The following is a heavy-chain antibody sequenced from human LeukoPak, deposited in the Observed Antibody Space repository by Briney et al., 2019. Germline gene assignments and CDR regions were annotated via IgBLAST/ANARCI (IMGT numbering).Heavy chain of an antibody. J-gene: IGHJ4*02. CDR1: GYTFTDYY. V-gene: IGHV1-69-2*01. Sequence: ASVKVSCKASGYTFTDYYMHWVQQAPGKGLEWMGRVDPEDGETIYAEKFQGRVTITADTSTDTAYMELSSLRSEDTAVYYCATDRDIVAVPAALGFWGQGTLVTVSS. D-gene: IGHD2-2*01. CDR2: VDPEDGET. CDR3: ATDRDIVAVPAALGF.